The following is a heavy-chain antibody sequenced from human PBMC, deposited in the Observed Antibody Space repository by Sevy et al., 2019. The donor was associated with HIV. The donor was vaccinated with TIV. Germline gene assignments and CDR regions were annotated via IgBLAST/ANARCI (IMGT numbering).Heavy chain of an antibody. D-gene: IGHD5-18*01. CDR2: IHHSGST. CDR3: ATSKEYIYGPKEPNYHYGLDV. J-gene: IGHJ6*02. Sequence: SETLSLTCTVSGGSINSGDYYWTWLRQPPGKGLEWIGYIHHSGSTHHNASLKSRATISLHTSKNQFSLKLSSLTAADTAGYYCATSKEYIYGPKEPNYHYGLDVWGQGTTVTVSS. V-gene: IGHV4-30-4*01. CDR1: GGSINSGDYY.